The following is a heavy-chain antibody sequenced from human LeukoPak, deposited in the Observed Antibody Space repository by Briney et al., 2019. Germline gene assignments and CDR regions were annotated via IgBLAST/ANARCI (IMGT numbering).Heavy chain of an antibody. J-gene: IGHJ4*02. CDR1: GYTFTSYA. V-gene: IGHV1-3*01. D-gene: IGHD6-13*01. CDR2: INAGYGNT. CDR3: AIPEVAAAGSFDY. Sequence: ASVKVSCKASGYTFTSYAMHWVRQAPGQRLEWMGWINAGYGNTKYSQKCQGRVTITRDTSASTAYMELSSLRSEDTAVYYCAIPEVAAAGSFDYWGQGTLVTVSS.